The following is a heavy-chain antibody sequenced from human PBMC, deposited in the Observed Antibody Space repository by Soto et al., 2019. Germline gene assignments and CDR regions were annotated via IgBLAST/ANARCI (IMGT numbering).Heavy chain of an antibody. J-gene: IGHJ6*02. V-gene: IGHV5-10-1*01. CDR1: GYSFTSYW. D-gene: IGHD3-16*01. CDR3: ARHYGWGAFGGVLFDGMDV. Sequence: GESLKISCEGSGYSFTSYWISWVREMPGKGLEWMGRIDPSDSYTNYSPSFQGHVTISADKSISTAYLQWSSLKASDTAMYYCARHYGWGAFGGVLFDGMDVWGQGTTVTVSS. CDR2: IDPSDSYT.